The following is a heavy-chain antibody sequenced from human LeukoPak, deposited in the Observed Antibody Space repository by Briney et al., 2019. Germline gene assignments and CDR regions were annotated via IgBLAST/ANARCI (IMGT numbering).Heavy chain of an antibody. D-gene: IGHD6-19*01. CDR1: GYTFTGYY. J-gene: IGHJ3*02. CDR3: ARGLQENLAWLQAFSAFDI. Sequence: ASVKVSCKASGYTFTGYYMHWVRQAPGQGLEWMGWIDANSGGTNYAQKLQGRVTMTTDTSTSTAYMELRSLRSDDTAVYYCARGLQENLAWLQAFSAFDIWGQGTMVTVSS. V-gene: IGHV1-2*02. CDR2: IDANSGGT.